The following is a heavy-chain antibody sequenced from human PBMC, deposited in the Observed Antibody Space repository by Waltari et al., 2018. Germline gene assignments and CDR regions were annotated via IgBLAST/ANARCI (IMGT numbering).Heavy chain of an antibody. V-gene: IGHV3-49*03. J-gene: IGHJ6*02. D-gene: IGHD3-16*01. CDR2: IRSKFYGGTT. CDR1: GFTFGAQA. CDR3: SRVSASGDGMDV. Sequence: EVQLVESGGGLVQPGRSLRLSCTNSGFTFGAQALSWFRQAPGKGLEWVGFIRSKFYGGTTDYAASVKGRFTVSRDDSKSIAYLQMNSLKTEDTGVYYCSRVSASGDGMDVWGQGTTVTVSS.